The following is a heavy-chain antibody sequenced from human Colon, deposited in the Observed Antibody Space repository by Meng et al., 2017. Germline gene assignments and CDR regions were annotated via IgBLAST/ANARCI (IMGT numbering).Heavy chain of an antibody. CDR2: IDPDGSET. J-gene: IGHJ4*02. Sequence: VHLEESGGGLVQPGGSLRLSCAASGFTFRNYWMNWVRHTPGKGLVWVAHIDPDGSETKYADSVKGRFTISRDNARSTLYLHINSLRAGDTAVYYCARDGGHRADSWGQGTLVTVSS. V-gene: IGHV3-74*01. CDR3: ARDGGHRADS. D-gene: IGHD2-15*01. CDR1: GFTFRNYW.